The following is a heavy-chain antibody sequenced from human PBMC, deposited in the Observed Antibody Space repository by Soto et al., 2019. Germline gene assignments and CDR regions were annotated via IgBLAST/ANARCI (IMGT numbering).Heavy chain of an antibody. V-gene: IGHV1-8*01. D-gene: IGHD1-20*01. CDR1: GYTFTSYD. CDR2: MNPNSGNT. Sequence: QVQLVQSGAEVKKPGASVKVSCKASGYTFTSYDINWVRQATGQGLEWMGWMNPNSGNTGYAQKFQGRVTMTRNTSISTAYMELSSLRSEDTAVYYCAIVTGRGYYYYYGMDVWGQGTTVTVSS. J-gene: IGHJ6*02. CDR3: AIVTGRGYYYYYGMDV.